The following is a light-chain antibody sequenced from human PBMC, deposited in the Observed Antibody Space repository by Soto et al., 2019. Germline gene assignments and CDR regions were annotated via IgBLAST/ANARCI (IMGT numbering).Light chain of an antibody. CDR3: QQYGSSPTT. J-gene: IGKJ1*01. V-gene: IGKV3-20*01. Sequence: EVVMTQSPATLSVSPGERVTLSCRASQSVRSNLAWYQQKPGQAPRRLIFGASFRATGIPDRFSGSGSGTDFTLTISPLEPEDFAVYYCQQYGSSPTTFGQGTKVDIK. CDR2: GAS. CDR1: QSVRSN.